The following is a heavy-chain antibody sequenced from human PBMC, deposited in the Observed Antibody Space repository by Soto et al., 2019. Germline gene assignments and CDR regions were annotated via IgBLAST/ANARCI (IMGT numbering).Heavy chain of an antibody. J-gene: IGHJ3*02. CDR1: GGSISSGDYY. D-gene: IGHD1-26*01. CDR3: ARGRYSGSLSGI. CDR2: IYYSGST. Sequence: TLSVTCTVSGGSISSGDYYWSWIRQPPGKGLEWIGYIYYSGSTYYNPSLKSRVTISVDTSKNQFSLKLSSVTAADTAVNYCARGRYSGSLSGIWGQGTMVTVSS. V-gene: IGHV4-30-4*01.